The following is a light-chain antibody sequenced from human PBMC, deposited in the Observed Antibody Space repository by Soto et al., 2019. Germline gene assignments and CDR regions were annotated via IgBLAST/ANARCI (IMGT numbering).Light chain of an antibody. Sequence: EIVLTQSPGTLSLSPGERATLSCRASQSVYSSLAWYQQKPGQAPRLLIYGASTRATGIPDRFSGSGSGTEFTLTISSLQSEDFAVYYCQHYNNWLGTFGGGTKVDI. CDR1: QSVYSS. CDR3: QHYNNWLGT. J-gene: IGKJ4*01. CDR2: GAS. V-gene: IGKV3-15*01.